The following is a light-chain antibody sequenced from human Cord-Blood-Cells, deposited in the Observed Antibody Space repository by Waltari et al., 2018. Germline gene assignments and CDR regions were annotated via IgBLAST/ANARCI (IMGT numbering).Light chain of an antibody. V-gene: IGLV3-1*01. CDR2: QDS. J-gene: IGLJ1*01. Sequence: SYELTQPPSVSVSPGQTASLTCSGDKMGDKYACWSQQMPGQSPVLVIYQDSKRPSGIPERFSGSNSGNTATLTISGTQAMDEADYYCQAWDSSTYVFGTGTKVTVL. CDR1: KMGDKY. CDR3: QAWDSSTYV.